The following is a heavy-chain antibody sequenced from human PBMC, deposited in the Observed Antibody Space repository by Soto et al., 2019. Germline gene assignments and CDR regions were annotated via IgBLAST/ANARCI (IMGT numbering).Heavy chain of an antibody. CDR3: VRDYDSSGYNSDY. Sequence: VGSLRLSGAASGFTFSSYWMHWVRQVPGKGLVWVSRINSEGTGTIYADSVKGRFTISRDNAKNTLYLQMNSLRAEDTAVYYCVRDYDSSGYNSDYWGQGTPVTVSS. CDR2: INSEGTGT. J-gene: IGHJ4*02. D-gene: IGHD3-22*01. CDR1: GFTFSSYW. V-gene: IGHV3-74*01.